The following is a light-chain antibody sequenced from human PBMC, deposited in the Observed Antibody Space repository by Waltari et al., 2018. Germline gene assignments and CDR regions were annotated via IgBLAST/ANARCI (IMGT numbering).Light chain of an antibody. CDR2: GTS. V-gene: IGLV1-40*01. J-gene: IGLJ1*01. Sequence: SVLTHPPSVSGAPGPRVPISCTGSSSNLGPRSGVHWNQPLPGTTPKLLIYGTSNRPSGVPDRFSGSKSDTSASLAITGLQAEDEADYYCQSYDSSLSGSYVFGTGTKVTVL. CDR1: SSNLGPRSG. CDR3: QSYDSSLSGSYV.